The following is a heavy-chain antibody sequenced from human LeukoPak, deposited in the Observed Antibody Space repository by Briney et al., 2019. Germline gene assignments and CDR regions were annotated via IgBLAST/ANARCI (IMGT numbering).Heavy chain of an antibody. D-gene: IGHD3-10*01. V-gene: IGHV4-59*08. CDR2: IYYSGTT. CDR3: ATRKAAMVRGVRYFDY. J-gene: IGHJ4*02. Sequence: SETPSLTCTVSGGSISSYYWSWIRQPPGKGLEWIGYIYYSGTTNYNPSLKSRVTISVDTSKNQFSLKLSSVTAADTAVYYCATRKAAMVRGVRYFDYWGQGTLVTVSS. CDR1: GGSISSYY.